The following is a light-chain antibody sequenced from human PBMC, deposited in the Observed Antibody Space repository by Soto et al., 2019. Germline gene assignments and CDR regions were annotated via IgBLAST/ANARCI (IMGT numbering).Light chain of an antibody. Sequence: QAVLTQPASVSGSPGQSITISCTGTSSDIGDYKFVSWYQQQPGKAPKLLIYEVTNRPSGVSNRFSGSKSGNTASLTISGLQADDEGDYYCSSFTSSSTYVIFGGGTKLTVL. CDR1: SSDIGDYKF. CDR2: EVT. V-gene: IGLV2-14*03. J-gene: IGLJ2*01. CDR3: SSFTSSSTYVI.